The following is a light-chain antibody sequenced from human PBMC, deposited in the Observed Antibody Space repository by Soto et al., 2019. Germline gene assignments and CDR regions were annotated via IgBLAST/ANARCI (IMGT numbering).Light chain of an antibody. V-gene: IGKV1-5*03. J-gene: IGKJ1*01. Sequence: DLQMTQSPSTLSASVGDPVTITCRASHNISTWLAWYQQKPGKAPKLLIYKASNLENGVPSRFGGSGSGTDFTLAISSLQPDDFASYYCQQYHSYTRTFGQGTKVELK. CDR2: KAS. CDR3: QQYHSYTRT. CDR1: HNISTW.